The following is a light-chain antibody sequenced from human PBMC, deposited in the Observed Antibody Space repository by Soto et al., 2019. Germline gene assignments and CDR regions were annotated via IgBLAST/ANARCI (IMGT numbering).Light chain of an antibody. J-gene: IGLJ1*01. Sequence: LTQPASVSGSPGQSITISCTGTSSDVGGYNFVSWYQHHPGKAPKLIIYDVSNRPSGVSNRFSGSKSGNTASLTISGLQAEDEADYYCTSYTSSFTYVFGTGT. CDR3: TSYTSSFTYV. CDR2: DVS. CDR1: SSDVGGYNF. V-gene: IGLV2-14*03.